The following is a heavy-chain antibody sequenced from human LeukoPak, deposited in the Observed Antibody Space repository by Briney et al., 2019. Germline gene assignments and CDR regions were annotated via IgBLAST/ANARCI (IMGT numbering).Heavy chain of an antibody. CDR2: ISYDGSNK. J-gene: IGHJ4*02. Sequence: GGSLRLSCAASGFTFSSYAMHWVRQAPGKGLEWVAAISYDGSNKYYADSVKGRFNISRDNSKNTLYLQMSSLRAEDTAVYYCASPQLDCSSTSCYLTYWGQGTLVTVSS. V-gene: IGHV3-30*04. CDR1: GFTFSSYA. CDR3: ASPQLDCSSTSCYLTY. D-gene: IGHD2-2*01.